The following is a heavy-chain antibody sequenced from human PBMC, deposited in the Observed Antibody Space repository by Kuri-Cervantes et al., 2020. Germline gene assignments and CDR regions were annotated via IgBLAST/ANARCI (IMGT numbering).Heavy chain of an antibody. CDR3: AREGWGSDYYGMDV. Sequence: GSLRLSCAASGFTFSSYSMNWVRQAPGKGLEWVSYISSSSSTIYYADSVKGRFTISRDNSKNALYLQMNSLRAEDTAVYYCAREGWGSDYYGMDVWGQGTTVTVSS. V-gene: IGHV3-48*01. CDR1: GFTFSSYS. D-gene: IGHD7-27*01. J-gene: IGHJ6*02. CDR2: ISSSSSTI.